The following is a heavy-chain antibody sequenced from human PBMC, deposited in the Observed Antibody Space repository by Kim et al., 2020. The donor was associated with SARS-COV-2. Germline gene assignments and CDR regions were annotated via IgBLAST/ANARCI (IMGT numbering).Heavy chain of an antibody. Sequence: SVKVSCKASGGTFSSYAMSWVRQAPGQGLEWMGGIIPIFGTANYAQKFQGRVTITADESTSTAYMELSSLRSEDTAVYYCATRDYYYDSSGYAAFDIWGQGTMVTVSS. CDR2: IIPIFGTA. J-gene: IGHJ3*02. D-gene: IGHD3-22*01. CDR1: GGTFSSYA. V-gene: IGHV1-69*13. CDR3: ATRDYYYDSSGYAAFDI.